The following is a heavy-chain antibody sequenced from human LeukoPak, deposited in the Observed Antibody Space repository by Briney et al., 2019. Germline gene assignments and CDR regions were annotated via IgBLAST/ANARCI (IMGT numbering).Heavy chain of an antibody. J-gene: IGHJ4*02. CDR2: ISSSSSYI. Sequence: PGGSLRLSCAASGFSFSSYSMNWVRQAPGKGLEWVSSISSSSSYIYYADSVKGRFTISRDNAKNSLYLQMNSLRDEDTAVYYCARDGDDSSGYPLGFGIDYWGQGTLVTVSS. CDR3: ARDGDDSSGYPLGFGIDY. D-gene: IGHD3-22*01. CDR1: GFSFSSYS. V-gene: IGHV3-21*01.